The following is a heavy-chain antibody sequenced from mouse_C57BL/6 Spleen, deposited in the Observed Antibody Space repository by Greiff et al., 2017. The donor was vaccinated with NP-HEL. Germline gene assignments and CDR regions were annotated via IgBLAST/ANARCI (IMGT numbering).Heavy chain of an antibody. D-gene: IGHD2-1*01. V-gene: IGHV1-84*01. Sequence: VQLQQSGPELVKPGASVKISCKASGYTFTDSYINWVKQRPGQGLEWIGWIYPGGGNTKYNEKFKGKATLTVDTSSSTAYMQLSSLTSEDSVVYCCANVYYGVDGGPRGFAYWGQGTLVTVSA. CDR1: GYTFTDSY. J-gene: IGHJ3*01. CDR2: IYPGGGNT. CDR3: ANVYYGVDGGPRGFAY.